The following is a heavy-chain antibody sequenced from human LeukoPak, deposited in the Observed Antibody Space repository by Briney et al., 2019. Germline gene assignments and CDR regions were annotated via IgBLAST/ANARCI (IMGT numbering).Heavy chain of an antibody. J-gene: IGHJ4*02. CDR1: GGSISSGGYY. Sequence: SETLSLTCTVSGGSISSGGYYWSWIRQHPGKGLEWIGYIYYSGSTYYNPSLKSRVTISVDKSKNQFSLKLSSVTAADTAVYYCATLYLGYCSSTSCETDYWGQGTLVTVSS. CDR2: IYYSGST. D-gene: IGHD2-2*01. CDR3: ATLYLGYCSSTSCETDY. V-gene: IGHV4-31*09.